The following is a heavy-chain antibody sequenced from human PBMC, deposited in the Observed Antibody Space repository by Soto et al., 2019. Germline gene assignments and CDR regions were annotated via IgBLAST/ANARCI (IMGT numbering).Heavy chain of an antibody. D-gene: IGHD3-22*01. CDR3: ARDRYYDSSGYYSDY. J-gene: IGHJ4*02. Sequence: VKVSCKASGYTFTSYGISWVRQAPGQGLEWMGWISAYNGNTNYAQKLQGRVTMTTDTSTSTAYMELRSLRSDDTAVYYCARDRYYDSSGYYSDYWGQGTLVTVSS. CDR2: ISAYNGNT. CDR1: GYTFTSYG. V-gene: IGHV1-18*01.